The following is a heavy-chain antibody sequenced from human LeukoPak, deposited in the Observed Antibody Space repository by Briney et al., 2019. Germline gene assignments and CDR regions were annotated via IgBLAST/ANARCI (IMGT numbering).Heavy chain of an antibody. CDR3: ARGRRDGYTLYYMDV. D-gene: IGHD5-24*01. Sequence: PSETLSLTCTVSGGSISSYYWSWIRQPPGKGLEWIGYIYYSGSTNYNPSLKSRVTISVDTSKNQFSLKLRSVTAADTAVYYCARGRRDGYTLYYMDVWGKGTTVTVSS. V-gene: IGHV4-59*12. J-gene: IGHJ6*03. CDR2: IYYSGST. CDR1: GGSISSYY.